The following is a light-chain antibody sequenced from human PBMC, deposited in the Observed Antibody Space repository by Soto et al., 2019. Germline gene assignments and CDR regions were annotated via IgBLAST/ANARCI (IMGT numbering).Light chain of an antibody. CDR1: QSVSSN. Sequence: EIVMTQSPATLSVSPGERATLSCRASQSVSSNLAWYQQKPGQAPRLLIYGASTRATGIPARFSGSGSGTEFTLTISSLQSEDFAVYYCQQYNNWRPITFGQGTRQEI. CDR3: QQYNNWRPIT. CDR2: GAS. J-gene: IGKJ5*01. V-gene: IGKV3-15*01.